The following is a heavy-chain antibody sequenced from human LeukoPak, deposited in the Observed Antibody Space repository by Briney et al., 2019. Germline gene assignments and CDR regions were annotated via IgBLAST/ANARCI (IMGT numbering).Heavy chain of an antibody. J-gene: IGHJ3*02. CDR1: GFIFSDDY. CDR3: ARLSHYAFDM. Sequence: PGGSLTLSCAPSGFIFSDDYVSWVRQAPGKGPEWVSYITNSGDEIYYADSVKGRFTISRDNAKNSLFLQMNSLRADDTAVYYCARLSHYAFDMWGQGAVVTVSS. CDR2: ITNSGDEI. V-gene: IGHV3-11*01.